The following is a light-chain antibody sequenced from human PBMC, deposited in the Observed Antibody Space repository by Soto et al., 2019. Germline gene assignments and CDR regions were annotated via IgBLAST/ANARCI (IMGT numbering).Light chain of an antibody. CDR2: GNS. V-gene: IGLV1-40*01. Sequence: QSVLTQPPSVSGAPGQRVTISCTGSTSNIGAGYDVHWYQVVSGTPPKLLIYGNSDRPSGIPDRFSGSKSGTSASLAITGLQAEDEADYYCQSYDSSLTFGVFGGGTKLTVL. CDR1: TSNIGAGYD. J-gene: IGLJ3*02. CDR3: QSYDSSLTFGV.